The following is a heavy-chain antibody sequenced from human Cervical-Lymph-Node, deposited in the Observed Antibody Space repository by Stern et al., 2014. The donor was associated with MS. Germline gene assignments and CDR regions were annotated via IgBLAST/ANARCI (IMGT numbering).Heavy chain of an antibody. CDR1: GYSFTSHW. CDR2: IQPGAPNP. V-gene: IGHV5-51*01. D-gene: IGHD3-10*01. CDR3: ARHRSYGDYGY. J-gene: IGHJ4*02. Sequence: EVQLVESGAEVKKPGESLKISCKGSGYSFTSHWVGRMRRLPGKGLEWMGIIQPGAPNPKYSPSFEGQVTISADKSSTAAYLQWSSLKASDAAMYFCARHRSYGDYGYWGQGTLVIVSS.